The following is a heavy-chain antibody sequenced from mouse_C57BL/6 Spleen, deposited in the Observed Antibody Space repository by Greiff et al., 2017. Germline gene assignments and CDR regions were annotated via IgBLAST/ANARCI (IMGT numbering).Heavy chain of an antibody. CDR1: GFTFSDYY. V-gene: IGHV5-12*01. D-gene: IGHD2-3*01. J-gene: IGHJ3*01. CDR3: ARHGYDPPFAY. CDR2: ISNGGGST. Sequence: EVKLVESGGGLVQPGGSLKLSCAASGFTFSDYYMYWVRQTPEKRLEWVAYISNGGGSTYYPDTVKGRFTISRDNAKNTLYLQMSRLKSEDTAMYYCARHGYDPPFAYWGQGTLVTVSA.